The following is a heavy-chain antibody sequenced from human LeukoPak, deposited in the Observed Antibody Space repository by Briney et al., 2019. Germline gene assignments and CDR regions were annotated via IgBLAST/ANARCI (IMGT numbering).Heavy chain of an antibody. Sequence: GESLKISCKGSGYSFTSYWIGWVRQMPGKGLEWMGIIYPGDSDTRYSPSFQGQVTISADKSISTAYLQWSSLKASDTAMYYCARQSQVATITGDFDYWGQGTLVTVSS. J-gene: IGHJ4*02. CDR1: GYSFTSYW. D-gene: IGHD5-12*01. CDR2: IYPGDSDT. CDR3: ARQSQVATITGDFDY. V-gene: IGHV5-51*01.